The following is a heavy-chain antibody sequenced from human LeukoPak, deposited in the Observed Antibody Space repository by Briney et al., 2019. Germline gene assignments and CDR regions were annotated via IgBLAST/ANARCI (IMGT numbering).Heavy chain of an antibody. CDR3: ARDLASSSWPGDFDI. J-gene: IGHJ3*02. CDR2: IIPIFGTA. V-gene: IGHV1-69*06. CDR1: GGTFSSYA. Sequence: SVKVSCKASGGTFSSYAISWVRQAPGQGLERMGGIIPIFGTANYAQKFQDRGTITADKSTSTAYMELISLISEETAVDYCARDLASSSWPGDFDIWGQGKMITVSS. D-gene: IGHD6-13*01.